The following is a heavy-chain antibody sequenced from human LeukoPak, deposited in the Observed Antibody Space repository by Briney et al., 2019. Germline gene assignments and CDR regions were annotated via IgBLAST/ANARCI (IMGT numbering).Heavy chain of an antibody. CDR3: AKDFGIGHIVVVIALDY. V-gene: IGHV3-53*01. CDR1: GFTVSSNY. CDR2: IYSGGNR. D-gene: IGHD2-21*01. J-gene: IGHJ4*02. Sequence: AGGSLRLSCAASGFTVSSNYMSWVRQAPGKGLEWVSVIYSGGNRYYADSVKGRFTISRDNSKNTLYLQMNSLRAEDTAVYYCAKDFGIGHIVVVIALDYWGQGTLVTVSS.